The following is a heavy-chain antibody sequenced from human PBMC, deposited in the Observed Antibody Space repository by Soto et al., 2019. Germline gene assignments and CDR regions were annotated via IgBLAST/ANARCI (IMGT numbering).Heavy chain of an antibody. Sequence: GGSLRLSCEGSGLTFSRYGMHWVRQAPGMGLEWVAVVSHDGLAQYYGDSVKGRFTISRDNSQNTLYLQMNNLRTEDTAIYYCAKETIAVGGPNYFDYWGQGTLVTVSS. J-gene: IGHJ4*02. D-gene: IGHD6-19*01. CDR1: GLTFSRYG. CDR2: VSHDGLAQ. CDR3: AKETIAVGGPNYFDY. V-gene: IGHV3-30*18.